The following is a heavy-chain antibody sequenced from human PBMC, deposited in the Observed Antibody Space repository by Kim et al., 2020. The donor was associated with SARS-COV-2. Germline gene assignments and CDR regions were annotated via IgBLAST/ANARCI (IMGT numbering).Heavy chain of an antibody. V-gene: IGHV3-23*01. CDR2: ISAGGDRT. D-gene: IGHD6-13*01. Sequence: VGSLRLSCTVSGFTFSSYAMTWVRQAPGKGLEWVSSISAGGDRTYYADSVKGRFTISRDNSKNTLYLQISTLSAEDTALYYCAKAAQRLVCGYSDYRGQG. CDR3: AKAAQRLVCGYSDY. CDR1: GFTFSSYA. J-gene: IGHJ4*02.